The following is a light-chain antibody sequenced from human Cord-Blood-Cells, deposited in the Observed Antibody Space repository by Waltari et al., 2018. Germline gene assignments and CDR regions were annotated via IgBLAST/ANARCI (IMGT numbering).Light chain of an antibody. CDR1: SSDVGSYNL. CDR2: EGS. CDR3: GSYAGSSSCE. J-gene: IGLJ2*01. Sequence: QSALTQPASVSGSPGQSITISCTGTSSDVGSYNLVTWYQQHPGKAPKRINYEGSKRAGGVSNLVAGSKSGKTATRTISGRKAEDEAAYYCGSYAGSSSCEFGGGTKLTGL. V-gene: IGLV2-23*01.